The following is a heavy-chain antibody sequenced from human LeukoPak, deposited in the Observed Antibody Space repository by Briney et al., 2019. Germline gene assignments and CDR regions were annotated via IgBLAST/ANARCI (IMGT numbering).Heavy chain of an antibody. V-gene: IGHV3-23*01. CDR3: AKDSCSSTSCREYYDY. Sequence: GGSLRLSCAASGFTFSIYAMSWVRQAPGKGLEWVSAISGSGGSTYYADSVKGRFTISRDNSKNTLYLQMNSLRAEDTAVYYCAKDSCSSTSCREYYDYWGQGTLVTVSS. CDR2: ISGSGGST. D-gene: IGHD2-2*01. CDR1: GFTFSIYA. J-gene: IGHJ4*02.